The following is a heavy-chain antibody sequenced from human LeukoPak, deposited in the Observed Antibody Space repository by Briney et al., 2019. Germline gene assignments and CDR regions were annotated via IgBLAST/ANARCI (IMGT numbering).Heavy chain of an antibody. V-gene: IGHV1-69*13. D-gene: IGHD3-3*01. Sequence: SVKVSCKASGGTFSSYAISWVRQAPGQGLEWMGGIIPIFGTANYAQKFQGRVTITADESTSTAYMELSSLKASDTAMYYCARPVLEWSQSAAFDIWGQGTMVTVSS. J-gene: IGHJ3*02. CDR1: GGTFSSYA. CDR2: IIPIFGTA. CDR3: ARPVLEWSQSAAFDI.